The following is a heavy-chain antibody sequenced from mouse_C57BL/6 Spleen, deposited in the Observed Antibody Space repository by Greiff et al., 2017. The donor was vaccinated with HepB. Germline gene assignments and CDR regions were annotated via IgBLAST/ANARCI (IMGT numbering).Heavy chain of an antibody. CDR3: ARAESNYNYAMDY. CDR1: GYSITSGYY. D-gene: IGHD2-5*01. Sequence: EVKLQESGPGLVKPSQSLSLTCSVTGYSITSGYYWNWIRQFPGNKLEWMGYISYDGSNNYNPSLKNRISITRDTSKNQFFLKLNSVTTEDTATYYCARAESNYNYAMDYWGQGTSVTVSS. J-gene: IGHJ4*01. CDR2: ISYDGSN. V-gene: IGHV3-6*01.